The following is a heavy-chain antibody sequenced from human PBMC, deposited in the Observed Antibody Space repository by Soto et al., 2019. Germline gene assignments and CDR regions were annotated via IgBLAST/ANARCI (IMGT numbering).Heavy chain of an antibody. CDR3: AREEQVTGDYFDY. CDR2: INSDGSST. D-gene: IGHD7-27*01. Sequence: EVHLVESGGGLVQPGESLRLSCAASGLTFSSYWLHWVRQAPGKGLVWVARINSDGSSTSYADSVKGRFAIFRDNAKNTVYLQMNSLRAEDTAVYYCAREEQVTGDYFDYWGQGTLVTVSS. J-gene: IGHJ4*02. CDR1: GLTFSSYW. V-gene: IGHV3-74*01.